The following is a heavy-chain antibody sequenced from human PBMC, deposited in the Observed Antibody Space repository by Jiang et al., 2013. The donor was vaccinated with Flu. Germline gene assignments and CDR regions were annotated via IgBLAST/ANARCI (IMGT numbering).Heavy chain of an antibody. CDR2: ISYDGSNK. CDR1: GFTFSSYG. CDR3: AKEGDGYLDL. D-gene: IGHD5-24*01. Sequence: VQLLESGGGVVQPGRSLRLSCAASGFTFSSYGMHWVRQAPGKGLEWVAVISYDGSNKYYADSVKGRFTISRDNSKNTLYLQMNSLRAEDTAVYYCAKEGDGYLDLWGRGTLVTVSS. V-gene: IGHV3-30*18. J-gene: IGHJ2*01.